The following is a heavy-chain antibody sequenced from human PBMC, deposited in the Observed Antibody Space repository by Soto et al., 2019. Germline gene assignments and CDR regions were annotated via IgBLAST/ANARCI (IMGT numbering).Heavy chain of an antibody. J-gene: IGHJ4*02. CDR2: ISYSGST. CDR3: ARESDWPRGYFES. Sequence: SETLSLTCSVSGRSISSGYYFCTWIRQRPGEGLEWIGYISYSGSTNYNPSLESRITMSVDTSKNQFSLKLNSVTAADTAVYYCARESDWPRGYFESWGQG. CDR1: GRSISSGYYF. D-gene: IGHD2-21*01. V-gene: IGHV4-31*03.